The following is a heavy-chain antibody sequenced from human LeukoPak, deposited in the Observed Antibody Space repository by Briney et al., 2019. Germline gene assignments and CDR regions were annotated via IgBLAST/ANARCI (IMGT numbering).Heavy chain of an antibody. D-gene: IGHD3-10*01. CDR2: MNPNSGNT. CDR1: GYTFTSYD. V-gene: IGHV1-8*01. J-gene: IGHJ6*02. Sequence: GASVTVSCKASGYTFTSYDINWVRQATGQGLEWMGWMNPNSGNTGYAQKFQGRVTMIRNTSISTAYMELSSLRSEDTAVYYCARGSLWFGSYYGMDVWGQGTTVTVSS. CDR3: ARGSLWFGSYYGMDV.